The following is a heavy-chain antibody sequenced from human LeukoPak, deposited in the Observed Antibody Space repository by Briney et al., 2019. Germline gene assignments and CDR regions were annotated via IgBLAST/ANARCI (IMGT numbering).Heavy chain of an antibody. J-gene: IGHJ6*02. CDR2: IYSGGST. CDR3: ARDIGGYNTYYYYYYGMDV. V-gene: IGHV3-66*01. CDR1: GFTVSSNY. D-gene: IGHD5-24*01. Sequence: GGSLRLSCAASGFTVSSNYMSWVRQAPGKGLEWVSVIYSGGSTYYADSVKGRFTISRDNSKNTLYLQMNSLRAEDTAVYYCARDIGGYNTYYYYYYGMDVWGQGTTVTVSS.